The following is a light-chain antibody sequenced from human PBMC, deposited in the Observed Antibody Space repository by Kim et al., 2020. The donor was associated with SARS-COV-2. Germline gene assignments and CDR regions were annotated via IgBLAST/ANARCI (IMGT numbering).Light chain of an antibody. Sequence: PRQRATRAGRASQSVSSNLAWYKQKPGQAPRLLIYGASTRAPGIAARFGGSGSVPEFTLTISSLQSVDFTVYYCQQYVTWPLYSFGQGTKLEI. V-gene: IGKV3-15*01. CDR2: GAS. CDR3: QQYVTWPLYS. CDR1: QSVSSN. J-gene: IGKJ2*03.